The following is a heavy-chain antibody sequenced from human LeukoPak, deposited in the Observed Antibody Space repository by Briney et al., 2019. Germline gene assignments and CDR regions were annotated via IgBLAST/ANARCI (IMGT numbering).Heavy chain of an antibody. CDR1: GYTFTDHY. CDR3: AREATGTFHYFDY. J-gene: IGHJ4*02. V-gene: IGHV1-2*02. Sequence: ASVKVSCKTSGYTFTDHYFHWVRQAPGQGLEWMGWIRPYTGGTNYAQKFQGRVTMTRDTSITTAYMELSGLTSDDTAVYYCAREATGTFHYFDYWGQGTLVTVSS. D-gene: IGHD4-4*01. CDR2: IRPYTGGT.